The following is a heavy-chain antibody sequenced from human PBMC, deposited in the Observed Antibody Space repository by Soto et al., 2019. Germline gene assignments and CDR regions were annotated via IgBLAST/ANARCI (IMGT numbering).Heavy chain of an antibody. V-gene: IGHV3-11*04. CDR3: ASFFCQAEGGIRVTVPVSAFLLNRSSDL. J-gene: IGHJ2*01. CDR2: MSGSGGST. Sequence: PGKGLEWVSDMSGSGGSTYYADSVKGRFTISRDNAKNSLYLQMNSLRAEDTAVYYCASFFCQAEGGIRVTVPVSAFLLNRSSDL. D-gene: IGHD2-2*02.